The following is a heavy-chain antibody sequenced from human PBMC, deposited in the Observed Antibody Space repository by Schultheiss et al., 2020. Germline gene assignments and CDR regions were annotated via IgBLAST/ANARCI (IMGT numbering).Heavy chain of an antibody. CDR2: ISSSSSYT. CDR1: GFTFSNHY. Sequence: GGSLRLSCAASGFTFSNHYMSWFRQAPGKGLEWVSYISSSSSYTNYADSVKGRFTISRDNAKNSLYLQMNSLRAEDTAVYYCARAYGSGSYYNGWGQGTLVTVSS. V-gene: IGHV3-11*06. J-gene: IGHJ4*02. D-gene: IGHD3-10*01. CDR3: ARAYGSGSYYNG.